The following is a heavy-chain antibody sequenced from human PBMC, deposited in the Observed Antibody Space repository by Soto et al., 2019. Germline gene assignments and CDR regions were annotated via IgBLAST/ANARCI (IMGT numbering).Heavy chain of an antibody. CDR2: IEYSGST. Sequence: SETLSLTCSASGDSISRSNYYWGWIRQPPGKGLEWIGYIEYSGSTYYNPSLTSRVSISVDTSKNQFSLRLSSVTAADTAVYYCARNYGDFWSGYYFDFWGQGTRVTVSS. CDR3: ARNYGDFWSGYYFDF. D-gene: IGHD3-3*01. V-gene: IGHV4-39*01. CDR1: GDSISRSNYY. J-gene: IGHJ4*02.